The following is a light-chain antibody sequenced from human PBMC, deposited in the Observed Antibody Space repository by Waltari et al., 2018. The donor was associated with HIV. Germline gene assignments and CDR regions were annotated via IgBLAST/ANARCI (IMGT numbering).Light chain of an antibody. V-gene: IGKV3-11*01. CDR2: DAS. CDR1: QSVSYY. J-gene: IGKJ4*01. Sequence: EIVLTQFPATLSMSPGERATLSCRASQSVSYYLSWYQQKPGQAPRLLIYDASNRATGIPARFSGSGSGTDFTLTISSLEPEDFAVYYCQQRSYWRRALTFGGGTKVEIK. CDR3: QQRSYWRRALT.